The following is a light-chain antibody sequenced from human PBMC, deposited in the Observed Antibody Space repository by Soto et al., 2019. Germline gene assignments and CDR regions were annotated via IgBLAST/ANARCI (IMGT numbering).Light chain of an antibody. V-gene: IGLV2-23*01. CDR2: EGT. Sequence: QSALTQPASVSGSPGQSITLSCTGTSSDVGSYNLVSWYQLHPGKAPKLMIYEGTKRPSGVSNRFSGSKSGSTAALTISGLQAEDEADYYCCSYAGSSSYVVFGVGTKLTVL. CDR1: SSDVGSYNL. CDR3: CSYAGSSSYVV. J-gene: IGLJ2*01.